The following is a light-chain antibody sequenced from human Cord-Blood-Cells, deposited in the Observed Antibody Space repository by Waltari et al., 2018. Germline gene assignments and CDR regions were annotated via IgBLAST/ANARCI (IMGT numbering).Light chain of an antibody. Sequence: EIVLTQSPGTLSLSPGERATLSCRASQSVSSSYLAWYQQKPGQAPRLLIYGASSRATGMPDRFRGSGSGTDFTLTISRLEPEDFAVYYCQQYGSSPLTFGGGTKVEIK. CDR2: GAS. CDR3: QQYGSSPLT. V-gene: IGKV3-20*01. CDR1: QSVSSSY. J-gene: IGKJ4*01.